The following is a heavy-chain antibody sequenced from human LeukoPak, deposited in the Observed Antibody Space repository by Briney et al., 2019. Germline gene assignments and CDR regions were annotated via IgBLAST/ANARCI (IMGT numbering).Heavy chain of an antibody. V-gene: IGHV3-7*01. CDR2: IKQDGSEK. CDR1: GFTFSSYW. Sequence: GGSLRLSCAASGFTFSSYWMSWVRQAPGKGLEWVANIKQDGSEKYYVDSVKGRFTISRDNAKNSLYLQMNSLRAEDTAVYYCARVRDCSSTSCYPLRYYYMDVWGKGTTVTVSS. CDR3: ARVRDCSSTSCYPLRYYYMDV. D-gene: IGHD2-2*01. J-gene: IGHJ6*03.